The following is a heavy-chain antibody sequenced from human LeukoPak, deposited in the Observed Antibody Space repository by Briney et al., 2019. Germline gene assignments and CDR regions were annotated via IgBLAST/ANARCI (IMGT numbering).Heavy chain of an antibody. D-gene: IGHD1-26*01. CDR2: IIPIFGTA. J-gene: IGHJ5*02. Sequence: SVKVSCKASGGTFSSYAISWVRQAPGQGLEWMGGIIPIFGTANYAQKFQGRVTVTADESTSTAYMELSSLRSEDTAVYYCARDRRVGATHNWFDPWGQGTLVTVSS. CDR3: ARDRRVGATHNWFDP. CDR1: GGTFSSYA. V-gene: IGHV1-69*13.